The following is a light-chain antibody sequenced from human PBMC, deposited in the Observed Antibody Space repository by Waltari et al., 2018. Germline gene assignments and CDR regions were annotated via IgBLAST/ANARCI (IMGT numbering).Light chain of an antibody. CDR3: QQYNNWPLYT. Sequence: EIVMTQSPATLSVSPGERATLSCRASQSVSSNLAWYQQKPGQAPRLLIYGASTRATGIPARFSGSGSGTEFTLTISSLHSEDFAFYYCQQYNNWPLYTCGQGTKLEIK. CDR2: GAS. CDR1: QSVSSN. J-gene: IGKJ2*01. V-gene: IGKV3-15*01.